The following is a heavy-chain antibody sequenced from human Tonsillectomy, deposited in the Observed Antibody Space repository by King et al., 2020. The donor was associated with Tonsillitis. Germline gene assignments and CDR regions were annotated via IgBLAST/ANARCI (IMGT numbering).Heavy chain of an antibody. D-gene: IGHD6-6*01. CDR2: IRSKDYRGTT. CDR3: TRACFMVGQLAGDCFNY. CDR1: GFTFGDYA. J-gene: IGHJ4*02. Sequence: VQLVESGGGLVQPGRSLRLSCTASGFTFGDYAMSWFRQAPGKGLEWVSFIRSKDYRGTTEYAASVKGRFTISRDDSKSIAYLQMNSLKTEDTALYYCTRACFMVGQLAGDCFNYWGQGTLVTVSS. V-gene: IGHV3-49*03.